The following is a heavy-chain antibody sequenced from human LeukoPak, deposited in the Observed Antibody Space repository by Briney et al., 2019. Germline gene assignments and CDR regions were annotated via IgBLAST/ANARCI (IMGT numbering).Heavy chain of an antibody. CDR2: IYYSGST. D-gene: IGHD3-10*01. Sequence: SETLSLTCSVSGGSISSSTYWWARIRQPPGKGLEWIGSIYYSGSTHYNPSLKSRVTISVDTSNNQFPLKLTSVTAADTAVYYCARQYGSGFWFFDNWGQGTLVTVSS. CDR3: ARQYGSGFWFFDN. CDR1: GGSISSSTYW. V-gene: IGHV4-39*01. J-gene: IGHJ4*02.